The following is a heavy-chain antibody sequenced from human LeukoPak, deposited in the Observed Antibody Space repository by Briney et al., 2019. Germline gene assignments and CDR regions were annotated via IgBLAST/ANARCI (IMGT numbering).Heavy chain of an antibody. CDR1: GGSFSSYY. CDR3: ARGNYGDNYFDC. J-gene: IGHJ4*02. V-gene: IGHV4-34*01. D-gene: IGHD4-17*01. Sequence: SETLSLTCAVYGGSFSSYYWTWIRQPPGKGLERIGEINHTGSTNYNPSLKSRVTMSVDTSKTQFSLKLRSVTAADTAVYYCARGNYGDNYFDCWGQGTLVTVSS. CDR2: INHTGST.